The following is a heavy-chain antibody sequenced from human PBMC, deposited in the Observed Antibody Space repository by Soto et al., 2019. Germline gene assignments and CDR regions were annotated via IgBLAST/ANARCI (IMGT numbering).Heavy chain of an antibody. V-gene: IGHV3-30*03. CDR1: GFTFISYG. J-gene: IGHJ6*02. CDR2: ISYDGINK. CDR3: AREGKQWLVPFSYYYYYGMDV. Sequence: QVQLVESGGCVVQPWRSLRLSCAASGFTFISYGMHWVRQAPGKGLEWVAVISYDGINKYYADSGKGRFTISRDNSKNTLYLQMNSLRAEDTAVYYCAREGKQWLVPFSYYYYYGMDVWGQGTTVTVSS. D-gene: IGHD6-19*01.